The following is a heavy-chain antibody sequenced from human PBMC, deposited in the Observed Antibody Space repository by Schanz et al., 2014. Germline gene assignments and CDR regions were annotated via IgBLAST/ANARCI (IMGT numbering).Heavy chain of an antibody. V-gene: IGHV1-69*04. CDR3: ARGRGCTGGSCYSWFDL. CDR2: IIPVLNIA. CDR1: GYTFTSYD. Sequence: QVQLVQSGAEVKKPGASVKVSCTASGYTFTSYDINWVRQAPGQGLEWMGKIIPVLNIATYAQRFQGRVSITADTSTNTAYMELSSLTSEDTAVYYCARGRGCTGGSCYSWFDLWGQGTLVTVAS. D-gene: IGHD2-15*01. J-gene: IGHJ5*02.